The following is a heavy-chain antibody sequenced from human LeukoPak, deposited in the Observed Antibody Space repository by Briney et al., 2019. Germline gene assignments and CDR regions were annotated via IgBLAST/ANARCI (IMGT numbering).Heavy chain of an antibody. CDR2: ISAYNGNT. CDR3: ARVLDYYDSSDT. J-gene: IGHJ4*02. CDR1: GYTFTSYV. D-gene: IGHD3-22*01. V-gene: IGHV1-18*01. Sequence: GASVKVSCKASGYTFTSYVISWVRQAPGQGLEWMGWISAYNGNTNYAQKLQGRVTMTTDTSTSTAYMELRSLRSDDTAVYSCARVLDYYDSSDTWGQGTLVTVSS.